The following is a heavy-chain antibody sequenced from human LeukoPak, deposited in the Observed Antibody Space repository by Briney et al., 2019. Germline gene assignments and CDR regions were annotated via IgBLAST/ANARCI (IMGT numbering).Heavy chain of an antibody. CDR1: GFTVSSNY. CDR2: IYSGGST. V-gene: IGHV3-66*01. Sequence: GGSLRLSCAASGFTVSSNYMSWVRQAPGKGLEWVSIIYSGGSTYYADSVKGRFTISRDNSKNTLYLQMNSLRVEDTAVYYCARDYDSSGYYYAFDIWGQGTMVTVSS. D-gene: IGHD3-22*01. CDR3: ARDYDSSGYYYAFDI. J-gene: IGHJ3*02.